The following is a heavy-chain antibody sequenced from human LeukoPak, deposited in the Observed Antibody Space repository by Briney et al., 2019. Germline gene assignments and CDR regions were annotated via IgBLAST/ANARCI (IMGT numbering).Heavy chain of an antibody. CDR1: GGSISSSNYY. J-gene: IGHJ4*02. V-gene: IGHV4-39*01. CDR2: IYYRGSA. Sequence: PSETLSLTCTVSGGSISSSNYYWGWIRQPPGKGLEWIGTIYYRGSAYYNPSLKSRVTISVDTSKNRFSLKLSSVTAADTAVYYCVRQWMRDSGAYYDFHHWGQGTLVTVST. D-gene: IGHD3-22*01. CDR3: VRQWMRDSGAYYDFHH.